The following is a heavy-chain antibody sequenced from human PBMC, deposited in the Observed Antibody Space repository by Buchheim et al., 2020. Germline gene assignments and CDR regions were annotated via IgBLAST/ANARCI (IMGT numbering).Heavy chain of an antibody. CDR1: GFPFSDYY. J-gene: IGHJ4*02. Sequence: QVQLVESGGGLVQPGGSLSLSCAASGFPFSDYYMSWIRQAPGQGLEWVSFISSSSSYTTYADSVKGRFTISRANAKNSLYLHMNSLRAEDTAVYYCARDLVKDSGPPDYWGQGTL. D-gene: IGHD4-23*01. CDR3: ARDLVKDSGPPDY. CDR2: ISSSSSYT. V-gene: IGHV3-11*06.